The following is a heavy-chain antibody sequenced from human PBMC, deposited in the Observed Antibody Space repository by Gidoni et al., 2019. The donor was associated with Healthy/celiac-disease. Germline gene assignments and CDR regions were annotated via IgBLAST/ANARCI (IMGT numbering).Heavy chain of an antibody. CDR2: ISYDGSNK. V-gene: IGHV3-30*18. D-gene: IGHD3-10*01. CDR3: AKLLVWFGESDDAFDI. Sequence: QVQLVESGGGVVQPGRSLRLSCAASGFTFRSYGMHWVRQAPGKGLEWVAVISYDGSNKYYADSVKGRFTISRDNSKNTLYLQMNSLRAEDTAVYYCAKLLVWFGESDDAFDIWGQGTMVTVSS. CDR1: GFTFRSYG. J-gene: IGHJ3*02.